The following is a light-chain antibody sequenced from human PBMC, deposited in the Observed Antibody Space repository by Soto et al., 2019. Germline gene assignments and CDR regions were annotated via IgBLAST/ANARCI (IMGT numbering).Light chain of an antibody. Sequence: IQLTQTPSSLSASVGDRVTITCRASQGISSFLAWYQQKPGKAPKLLIYAASSLQSGVPSRFSGSGFGTDFTLTITSLQPEDFATYYCQQFNNYRITFGQGTRLE. CDR2: AAS. CDR3: QQFNNYRIT. V-gene: IGKV1-9*01. J-gene: IGKJ5*01. CDR1: QGISSF.